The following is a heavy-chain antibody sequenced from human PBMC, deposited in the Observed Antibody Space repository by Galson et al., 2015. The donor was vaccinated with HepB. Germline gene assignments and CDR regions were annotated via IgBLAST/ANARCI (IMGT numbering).Heavy chain of an antibody. D-gene: IGHD2-2*01. CDR1: EFSFTSYW. V-gene: IGHV5-51*01. J-gene: IGHJ4*02. Sequence: QSGAEVKKPGESLEISCKGSEFSFTSYWIGWVRQMPGKGLEWMGFIYPGDSDTRYSPSFQGQVTMSAHNAINTAYLQWDSLRASDTAIYYCARHYYCNSTICDNHFDYWGQGTPVTVSP. CDR3: ARHYYCNSTICDNHFDY. CDR2: IYPGDSDT.